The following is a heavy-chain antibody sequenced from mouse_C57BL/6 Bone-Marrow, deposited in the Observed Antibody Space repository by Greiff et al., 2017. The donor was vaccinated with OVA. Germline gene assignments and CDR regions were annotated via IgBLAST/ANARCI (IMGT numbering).Heavy chain of an antibody. CDR3: ASNGNYVFAWFAY. Sequence: VQLQQSGAELVRPGTSVKVSCKASGYAFTNYLIEWVKQRPGQGLEWIGVINPGSGGTNYNEKFKGKATLTADKSSSTAYMQLSSLTSEDSAVYFCASNGNYVFAWFAYWGQGTLVTVSA. J-gene: IGHJ3*01. CDR1: GYAFTNYL. D-gene: IGHD2-1*01. V-gene: IGHV1-54*01. CDR2: INPGSGGT.